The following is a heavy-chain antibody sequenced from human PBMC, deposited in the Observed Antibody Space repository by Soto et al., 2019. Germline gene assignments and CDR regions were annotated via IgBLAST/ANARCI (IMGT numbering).Heavy chain of an antibody. Sequence: GSLRLSCAASGFTFSNYAMSWVRQAPGKGLEWVSNIISGGDITHYADSVKGRFKISRDNSKNTLYLQMNSLRAEDTALYYCARRFSDSFDYWGQGTLVTVSS. CDR3: ARRFSDSFDY. J-gene: IGHJ4*02. D-gene: IGHD3-10*01. V-gene: IGHV3-23*01. CDR2: IISGGDIT. CDR1: GFTFSNYA.